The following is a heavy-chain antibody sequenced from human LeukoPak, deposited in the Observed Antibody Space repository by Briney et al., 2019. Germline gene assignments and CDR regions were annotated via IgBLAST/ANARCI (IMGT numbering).Heavy chain of an antibody. Sequence: PGGSLRLSCAASGFTFSDYYMSWIRQAPGKGLEWVSYISSSGSTTYYADSVKGRFTISRHNSKNTLYLQMNSLRAEDTAVYYCARDYYDSSGSYYFDYWGQGALVTVSS. V-gene: IGHV3-11*01. J-gene: IGHJ4*02. D-gene: IGHD3-22*01. CDR3: ARDYYDSSGSYYFDY. CDR2: ISSSGSTT. CDR1: GFTFSDYY.